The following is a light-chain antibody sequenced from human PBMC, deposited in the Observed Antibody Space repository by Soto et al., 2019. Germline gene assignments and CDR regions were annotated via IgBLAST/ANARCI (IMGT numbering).Light chain of an antibody. CDR1: QGIRSD. CDR2: AAS. V-gene: IGKV1-6*01. J-gene: IGKJ1*01. Sequence: AIQMTQSPSSLSASVGDRVTISCRASQGIRSDLAWYQQKPGKAPKLLIFAASTLLSGVPSRFSGRGSATDFTLTISSLQPEDFATYYCLQSYNFPRTFGQGTKVEIK. CDR3: LQSYNFPRT.